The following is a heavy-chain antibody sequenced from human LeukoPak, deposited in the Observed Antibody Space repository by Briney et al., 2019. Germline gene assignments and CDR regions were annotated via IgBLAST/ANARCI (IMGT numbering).Heavy chain of an antibody. CDR3: AGRPTGYSSGYIH. J-gene: IGHJ4*02. Sequence: GRSLRLSCVASGITFSNYAVSWVRQAPEKGLDWVSVISGSAHKIRYADSVKGRFTIFRDNSENIVYLQMNNLRVEDTAVYYCAGRPTGYSSGYIHWGQGTLVTVSS. D-gene: IGHD5-18*01. CDR1: GITFSNYA. CDR2: ISGSAHKI. V-gene: IGHV3-23*01.